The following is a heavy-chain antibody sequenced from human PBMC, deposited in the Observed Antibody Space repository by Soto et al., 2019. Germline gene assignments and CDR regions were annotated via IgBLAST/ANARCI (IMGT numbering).Heavy chain of an antibody. CDR3: ATDPGRPFHYYGMDV. Sequence: SETLSLTCAVYGGSFSGYYWSWIRQPLGKGLEWIGEIDHSGSTNYNPSLKSRVTISVDTSKNQFSLKLTSVTAADTAVYYCATDPGRPFHYYGMDVWGPGTTVTVSS. V-gene: IGHV4-34*01. J-gene: IGHJ6*02. CDR2: IDHSGST. D-gene: IGHD1-26*01. CDR1: GGSFSGYY.